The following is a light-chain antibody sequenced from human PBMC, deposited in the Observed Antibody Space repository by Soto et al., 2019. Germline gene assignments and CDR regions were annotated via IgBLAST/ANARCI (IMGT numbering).Light chain of an antibody. Sequence: EIVLTQSPGTLSLFPGERATLSCRASQSLSSSYLAWYQQKPGQAPRLLIYAASSRATGIPDRFSGSGSGTDFTLTISRLEPEDFAVYYCQQSGSAPRTFGQGTKVEIK. V-gene: IGKV3-20*01. CDR2: AAS. CDR1: QSLSSSY. J-gene: IGKJ1*01. CDR3: QQSGSAPRT.